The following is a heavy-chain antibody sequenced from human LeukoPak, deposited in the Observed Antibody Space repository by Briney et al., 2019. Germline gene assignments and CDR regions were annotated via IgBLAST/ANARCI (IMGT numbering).Heavy chain of an antibody. CDR1: GGTFSSYA. D-gene: IGHD3-22*01. J-gene: IGHJ6*02. CDR3: ARDLVTMIPDYGMDV. Sequence: ASVKVSCKASGGTFSSYAISWVRQAPGQGLEWMGGIIPIFGTANYAQKFQGSVTITADESTSTAYMELSSLRSEDTAVYYCARDLVTMIPDYGMDVWGQGTTVTVSS. V-gene: IGHV1-69*13. CDR2: IIPIFGTA.